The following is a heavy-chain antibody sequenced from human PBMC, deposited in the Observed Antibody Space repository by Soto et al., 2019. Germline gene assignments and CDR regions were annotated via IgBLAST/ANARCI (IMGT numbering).Heavy chain of an antibody. CDR3: ARPNYCSSTSCYEAGLNY. Sequence: QLQLQESGPGLVKPSETLSLTCTVSGGSISSSSYYWGWIRQPPGTGLEWIGSIYYSGSTYYNPSLKSRVTISVDTSKNQFSLKLSSVTAADTAVYYCARPNYCSSTSCYEAGLNYWGQGTLVTVSS. D-gene: IGHD2-2*01. CDR2: IYYSGST. CDR1: GGSISSSSYY. J-gene: IGHJ4*02. V-gene: IGHV4-39*01.